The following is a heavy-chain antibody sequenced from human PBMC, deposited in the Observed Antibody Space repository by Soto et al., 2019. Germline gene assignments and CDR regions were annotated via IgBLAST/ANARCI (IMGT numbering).Heavy chain of an antibody. J-gene: IGHJ6*02. CDR2: IYHSGST. D-gene: IGHD3-16*01. CDR3: AREGASRGYYYYGMDV. V-gene: IGHV4-30-2*01. CDR1: GGSISSGGYS. Sequence: SETLSLTCAVSGGSISSGGYSWSWIRQPPGKGLEWIGYIYHSGSTYYNPSLKSRVTISVDRSKNQFSLKLSSVTAADTAVYYCAREGASRGYYYYGMDVWGQGTTVPVSS.